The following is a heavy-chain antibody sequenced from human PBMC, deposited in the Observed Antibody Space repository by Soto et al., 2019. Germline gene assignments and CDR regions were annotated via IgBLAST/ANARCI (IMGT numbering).Heavy chain of an antibody. CDR2: INTHNGNT. CDR1: GYTFTTYG. Sequence: RASVKVSCKASGYTFTTYGISWVRQAPGQGLEWLGWINTHNGNTNYAQNLQGRVIMTADTSTSTAYMELRSLRSDDTAIYYCTREGSAPYYYYGMDAWGQGTTVTVS. CDR3: TREGSAPYYYYGMDA. J-gene: IGHJ6*02. D-gene: IGHD3-10*01. V-gene: IGHV1-18*01.